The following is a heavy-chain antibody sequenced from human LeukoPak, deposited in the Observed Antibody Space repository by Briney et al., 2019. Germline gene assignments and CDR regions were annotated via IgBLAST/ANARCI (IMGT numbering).Heavy chain of an antibody. J-gene: IGHJ4*02. Sequence: PGGSLRLSCAASGFTFGIYAVSWVRQAPGKGLEWVSAISGSGGSTYYADSVKGRFTISRDNSKNTLYLQMNSLRAEDTAVYYCAKVGRIAVAGQLDYWGQGTLVTVSS. CDR2: ISGSGGST. V-gene: IGHV3-23*01. CDR3: AKVGRIAVAGQLDY. D-gene: IGHD6-19*01. CDR1: GFTFGIYA.